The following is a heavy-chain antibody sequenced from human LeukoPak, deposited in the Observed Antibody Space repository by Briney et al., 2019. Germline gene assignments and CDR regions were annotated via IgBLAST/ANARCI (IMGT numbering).Heavy chain of an antibody. CDR2: ISSSSSYI. Sequence: GGSLRLSCAASGITFNSYTMNWVRQAPGKGLEWVSSISSSSSYICYAASVKGRFTISRDNAKNSLYLQMNNLRAEDTAVYYCARGPRGYHNTGGQGTLVTVSS. CDR1: GITFNSYT. CDR3: ARGPRGYHNT. V-gene: IGHV3-21*01. J-gene: IGHJ4*02. D-gene: IGHD5-12*01.